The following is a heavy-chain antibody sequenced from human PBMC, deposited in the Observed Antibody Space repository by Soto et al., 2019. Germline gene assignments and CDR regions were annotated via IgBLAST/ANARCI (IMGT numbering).Heavy chain of an antibody. CDR1: GVSFSGYY. CDR3: AKEKGYCINGVCYGGYFDY. V-gene: IGHV4-34*01. Sequence: TLSLTCAVYGVSFSGYYWSWIRQSPGKGLEWIGEMNHGGGTNYNPSLKSRVTISVDTSKNQFSLKLSSVTAADTAVYYCAKEKGYCINGVCYGGYFDYWGQGTLVTVSS. CDR2: MNHGGGT. J-gene: IGHJ4*02. D-gene: IGHD2-8*01.